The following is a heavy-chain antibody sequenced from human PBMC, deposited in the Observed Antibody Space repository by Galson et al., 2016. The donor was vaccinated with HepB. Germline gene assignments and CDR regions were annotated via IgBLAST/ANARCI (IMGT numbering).Heavy chain of an antibody. V-gene: IGHV3-48*02. CDR1: GFTFSAYS. D-gene: IGHD1-14*01. CDR2: ISSSSATI. Sequence: SLRLSCAASGFTFSAYSMTWVRQAPGKGLELIAYISSSSATIYYADSVKGRFTISRDNAKDSVYLQMNSLLDEDTAVSYCARLEIFTGVDYWGQGTLVTVSS. J-gene: IGHJ4*02. CDR3: ARLEIFTGVDY.